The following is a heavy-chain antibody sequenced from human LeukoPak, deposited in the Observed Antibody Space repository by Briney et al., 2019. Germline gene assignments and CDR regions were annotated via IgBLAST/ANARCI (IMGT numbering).Heavy chain of an antibody. CDR2: IYYSGST. Sequence: SETLSLTCTVSGGSISSNYWSWIRQPPGKGLEWIGYIYYSGSTNYNPSLKSRVTISVDTSKNQFSLKLSSVTAADTAVYYCARHYCSSPSCSPRWFDYWGQGTLVTVSS. CDR3: ARHYCSSPSCSPRWFDY. D-gene: IGHD2-2*01. J-gene: IGHJ4*02. CDR1: GGSISSNY. V-gene: IGHV4-59*08.